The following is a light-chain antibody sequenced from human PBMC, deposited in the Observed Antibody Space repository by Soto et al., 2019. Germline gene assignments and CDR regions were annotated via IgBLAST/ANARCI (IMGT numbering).Light chain of an antibody. CDR3: QQYENLPT. V-gene: IGKV1-33*01. Sequence: DIQMTQTPSSLFASVGDRVTITCQASQNINNYLNWYQQKPGRAPKLLIYDASNLEAGVPSRFRGSGSGTDFTFTISRLQPEDIATYYCQQYENLPTFGQGRLLEVK. CDR2: DAS. CDR1: QNINNY. J-gene: IGKJ5*01.